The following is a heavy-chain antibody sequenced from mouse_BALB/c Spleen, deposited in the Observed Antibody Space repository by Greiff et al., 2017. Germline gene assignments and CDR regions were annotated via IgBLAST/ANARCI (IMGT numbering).Heavy chain of an antibody. V-gene: IGHV3-2*02. Sequence: EVQLQESGPGLVKPSQSLSLTCTVTGFSITSDYAWNWSRHFPENKLEWMGSISYSGSNSYNPSHISRITIIRDTSKNQFFLQLNSVTTEDTATYYCGISHYYAMDDWGQGTSVTVSS. CDR1: GFSITSDYA. J-gene: IGHJ4*01. CDR3: GISHYYAMDD. CDR2: ISYSGSN.